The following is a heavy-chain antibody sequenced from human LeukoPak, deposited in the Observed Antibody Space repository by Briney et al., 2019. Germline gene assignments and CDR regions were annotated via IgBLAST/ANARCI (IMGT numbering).Heavy chain of an antibody. CDR2: MSYSGST. CDR3: ASGGYCGSTDCYPNWFDP. J-gene: IGHJ5*02. V-gene: IGHV4-59*01. Sequence: SETLSLTCTVSGGSISSYHWSWIRQPPGKGLEWIGYMSYSGSTNYNPSLKSRVTISVDTSKNQFSLKLSSVTAADTAVYFCASGGYCGSTDCYPNWFDPWGQGTLVTVSS. D-gene: IGHD2-2*01. CDR1: GGSISSYH.